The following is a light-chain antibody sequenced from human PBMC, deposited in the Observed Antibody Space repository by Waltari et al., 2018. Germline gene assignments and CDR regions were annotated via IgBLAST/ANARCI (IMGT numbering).Light chain of an antibody. Sequence: SHELTQPPSVSVSPGQTARITCYGDALSRKYACWYQQKSGQAPVLVIYEDSKRPSGIPERFSGSGSGTMATLTISGAQVDDEADYYCYSSDNSGFYKLFGGGTKLTVL. J-gene: IGLJ2*01. V-gene: IGLV3-10*01. CDR2: EDS. CDR3: YSSDNSGFYKL. CDR1: ALSRKY.